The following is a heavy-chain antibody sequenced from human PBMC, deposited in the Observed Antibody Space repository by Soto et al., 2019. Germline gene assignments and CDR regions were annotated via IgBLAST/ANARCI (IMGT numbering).Heavy chain of an antibody. CDR2: IIHRGDSP. Sequence: EVQLLESGGGLVQPGGSLRLSCAASGFTFSTYAMSWVRQAPGKGLEWVSKIIHRGDSPYYADSVKGRFTISRDNSKNTVYLQMNSLRAEDTAVYYCATGQQLGYWGQGTLVTVSS. CDR3: ATGQQLGY. J-gene: IGHJ4*02. V-gene: IGHV3-23*01. D-gene: IGHD6-13*01. CDR1: GFTFSTYA.